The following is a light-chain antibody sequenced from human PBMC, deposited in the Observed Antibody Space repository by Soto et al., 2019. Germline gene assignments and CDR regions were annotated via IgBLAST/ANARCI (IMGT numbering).Light chain of an antibody. Sequence: EVVLTQSPGTLSLSPGERATLSCRASQSVSSYYLAWYQQKPGQAPRLLIYAASSRATGIPDRFSGGGSGTDFTLTISRLEPEDFAVYYCQQCGSSPPWTFGQGTKVDIK. J-gene: IGKJ1*01. CDR2: AAS. V-gene: IGKV3-20*01. CDR1: QSVSSYY. CDR3: QQCGSSPPWT.